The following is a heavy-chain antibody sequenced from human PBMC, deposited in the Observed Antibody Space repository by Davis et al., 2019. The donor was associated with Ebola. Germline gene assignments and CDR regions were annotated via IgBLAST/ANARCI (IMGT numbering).Heavy chain of an antibody. D-gene: IGHD2-2*01. CDR3: AHYTRFCSSAACPSWFDP. J-gene: IGHJ5*02. CDR1: GLSLSNARMG. Sequence: SGPTLVPPTETLTLTCTVSGLSLSNARMGVGWIRQPPGKALEWLALIYWDDDKRYSPSLKSRLTITKDTSKNQVVLTMTNMDPVDTATYFCAHYTRFCSSAACPSWFDPWGQGTLVTVSS. CDR2: IYWDDDK. V-gene: IGHV2-5*02.